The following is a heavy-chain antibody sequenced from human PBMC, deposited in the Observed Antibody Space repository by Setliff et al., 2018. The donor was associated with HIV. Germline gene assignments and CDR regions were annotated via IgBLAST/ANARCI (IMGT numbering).Heavy chain of an antibody. CDR2: IKQDGREQ. Sequence: LKISCAVSGFTFSNYWWSWLRQAPGKGLEWVANIKQDGREQNYVDSVKGRFTISRDNAKNSLYLQMNSLRAEDTAVYYCARVRCGSTDCHWGPGTLVTVSS. CDR1: GFTFSNYW. J-gene: IGHJ4*02. V-gene: IGHV3-7*03. CDR3: ARVRCGSTDCH. D-gene: IGHD2-2*01.